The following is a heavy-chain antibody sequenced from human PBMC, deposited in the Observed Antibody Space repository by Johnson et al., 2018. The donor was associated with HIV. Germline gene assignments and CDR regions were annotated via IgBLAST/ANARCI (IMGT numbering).Heavy chain of an antibody. J-gene: IGHJ3*02. D-gene: IGHD2-21*02. Sequence: EVQLVESGGGVVRPVGSLRLSCAASGFTFDDYGMNWVRQAPGKGLEWVSDISSRGSIIYYADSVKGRFTISRDNAENSLYLQMNNLRAEDTAVYYCGRHRDDAFDIWGQGTMVTVSS. CDR1: GFTFDDYG. CDR3: GRHRDDAFDI. V-gene: IGHV3-48*04. CDR2: ISSRGSII.